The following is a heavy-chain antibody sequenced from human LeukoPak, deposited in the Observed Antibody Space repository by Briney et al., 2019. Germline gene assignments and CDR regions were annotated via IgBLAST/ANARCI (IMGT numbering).Heavy chain of an antibody. CDR2: IYTSGST. D-gene: IGHD3-10*01. V-gene: IGHV4-4*09. J-gene: IGHJ4*02. CDR1: GGSISSYY. Sequence: PSETLSLTCTVSGGSISSYYWSWIRQPPGKGLEWIGYIYTSGSTNYNPSLKSRVTISVDTSKNQFSLKLSSVTAADTAVYYCARHFGKFDYWGQGTLVTVSS. CDR3: ARHFGKFDY.